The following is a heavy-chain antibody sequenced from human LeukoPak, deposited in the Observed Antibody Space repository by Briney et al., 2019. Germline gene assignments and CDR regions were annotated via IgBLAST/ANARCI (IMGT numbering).Heavy chain of an antibody. CDR1: GGSFSGYY. Sequence: SETLSLTCAVYGGSFSGYYWSWIRQPPGKGLEWIGEINHSGSTNYNRSLKSRVTISVDTSKNQFSLKMTSVTDADTAVYYCARLIAVAASDYWGQGTLVTVSS. D-gene: IGHD6-19*01. J-gene: IGHJ4*02. CDR3: ARLIAVAASDY. CDR2: INHSGST. V-gene: IGHV4-34*01.